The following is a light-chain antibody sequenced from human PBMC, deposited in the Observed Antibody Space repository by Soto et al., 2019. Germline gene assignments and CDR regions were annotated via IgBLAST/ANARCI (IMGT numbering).Light chain of an antibody. CDR2: DVS. V-gene: IGLV2-14*01. CDR1: SSDVGGYNY. CDR3: SSYTSSSTSV. J-gene: IGLJ1*01. Sequence: QSALTQPASVSWSPGQSITISCTGTSSDVGGYNYVSWYQQHPGKAPKLMIYDVSNRPSGVSIRFSGSKSGNTASLTISGLQAEDEADYYCSSYTSSSTSVFGTGTKVTVL.